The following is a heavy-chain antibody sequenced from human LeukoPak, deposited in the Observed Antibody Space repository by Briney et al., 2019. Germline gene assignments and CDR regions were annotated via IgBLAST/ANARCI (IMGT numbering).Heavy chain of an antibody. CDR2: IRQDGSEK. V-gene: IGHV3-7*05. D-gene: IGHD3-22*01. CDR3: ARDASYPTSIYHYLFDC. J-gene: IGHJ4*02. Sequence: GGSLRLSCAASGFTSSTFRMSWVRQAPGKGLEWVANIRQDGSEKYYVDSVKGRFTISRDNAKNSLYLRMNSLRAEDTAVYYCARDASYPTSIYHYLFDCWGQGTLVTVSS. CDR1: GFTSSTFR.